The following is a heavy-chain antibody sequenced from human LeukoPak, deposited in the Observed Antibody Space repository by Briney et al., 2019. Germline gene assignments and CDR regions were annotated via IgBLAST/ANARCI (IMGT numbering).Heavy chain of an antibody. CDR2: IFPADSDT. CDR1: GYSFTSYW. CDR3: ARWVPKDY. J-gene: IGHJ4*02. D-gene: IGHD1-1*01. V-gene: IGHV5-51*03. Sequence: GESLTVSCKGSGYSFTSYWIGWVRQMPGKGLEWMGIIFPADSDTRYNPSFQGQVTISTDKSISTAYLQWSSLKASDTAMYYCARWVPKDYWGQGTLVTVSS.